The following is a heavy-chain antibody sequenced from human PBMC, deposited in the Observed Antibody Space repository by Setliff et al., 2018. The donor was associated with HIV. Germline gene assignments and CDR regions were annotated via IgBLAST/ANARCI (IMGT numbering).Heavy chain of an antibody. CDR2: INPNSGGT. Sequence: ASVKVSCKTSRGTFSNYASSWVRQAPGQGLEWMGRINPNSGGTNYAQKFRGRVTMTRDTSISTAYMKLSRLRSDDTAVYYCARDGGEYWGQGTLVTVSS. CDR1: RGTFSNYA. J-gene: IGHJ4*02. V-gene: IGHV1-2*06. D-gene: IGHD3-16*01. CDR3: ARDGGEY.